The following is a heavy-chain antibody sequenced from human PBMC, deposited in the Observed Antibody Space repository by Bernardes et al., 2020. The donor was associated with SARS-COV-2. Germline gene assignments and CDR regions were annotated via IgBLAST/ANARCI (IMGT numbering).Heavy chain of an antibody. Sequence: GGSLRLSCAASGFTFDDYAMHWVRQAPGKGLEWVSGISWNSGSIGYADSVKGRFTISRDNAKNSLYLQMNSLRAEDTALYYCAKLSGSYSLDAFDIWGQGTMVTVSS. D-gene: IGHD3-10*01. J-gene: IGHJ3*02. CDR1: GFTFDDYA. V-gene: IGHV3-9*01. CDR3: AKLSGSYSLDAFDI. CDR2: ISWNSGSI.